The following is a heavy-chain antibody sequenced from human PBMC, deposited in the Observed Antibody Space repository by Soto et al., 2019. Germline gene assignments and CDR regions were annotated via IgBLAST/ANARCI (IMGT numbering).Heavy chain of an antibody. CDR3: ARLLNNDYFDY. CDR1: GGSISSSSYY. Sequence: SETLSLTCTVSGGSISSSSYYWGWIRQPPWKGLELIGFIFYSGSIYYNPSLKSRFTISVDTSNNQFSLKLSSVTASDTAVYYCARLLNNDYFDYWGQGTLVTVSS. J-gene: IGHJ4*02. V-gene: IGHV4-39*01. D-gene: IGHD2-8*01. CDR2: IFYSGSI.